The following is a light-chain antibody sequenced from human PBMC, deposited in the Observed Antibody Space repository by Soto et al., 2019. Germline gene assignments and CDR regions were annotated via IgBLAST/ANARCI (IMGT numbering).Light chain of an antibody. V-gene: IGKV1-12*01. CDR3: QQGKTFPFT. J-gene: IGKJ3*01. CDR1: HEDSGW. CDR2: TVS. Sequence: IQMTQSPSSVSASVGDTVTLSCQTSHEDSGWLAWYQQKPGKAPTLLIYTVSNLQSGVPSRFSGSGSGTDFSLTITNLQPEDFATYFCQQGKTFPFTFGPGTKVEVK.